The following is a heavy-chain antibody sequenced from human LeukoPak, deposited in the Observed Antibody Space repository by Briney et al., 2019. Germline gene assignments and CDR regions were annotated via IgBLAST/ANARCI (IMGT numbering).Heavy chain of an antibody. V-gene: IGHV4-59*01. D-gene: IGHD1-26*01. CDR3: ASGTKEWELVDAFDI. J-gene: IGHJ3*02. Sequence: SETLSLTCTVSGGSISSYYWSWIRQPPGKGLEWIGYIYYSGSTNYNPSLKSRVTISVDTSKNQFSLKLSSVTAADTAVYYCASGTKEWELVDAFDIWGQGTMVTVSS. CDR2: IYYSGST. CDR1: GGSISSYY.